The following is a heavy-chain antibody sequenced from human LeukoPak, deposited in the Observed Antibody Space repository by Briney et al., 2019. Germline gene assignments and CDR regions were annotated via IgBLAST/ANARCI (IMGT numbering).Heavy chain of an antibody. CDR2: IWSDGSRK. Sequence: GGSLRLSCAASGFTFTNFAMHWVRQAPGKGLVWVAVIWSDGSRKEYIDSVKDRFTVSRDNSKNTLYLQMNSLRAEDTAVYYCANRAAYSSGWYLFDYWGQGTLVTVSS. J-gene: IGHJ4*02. CDR3: ANRAAYSSGWYLFDY. D-gene: IGHD6-19*01. CDR1: GFTFTNFA. V-gene: IGHV3-33*06.